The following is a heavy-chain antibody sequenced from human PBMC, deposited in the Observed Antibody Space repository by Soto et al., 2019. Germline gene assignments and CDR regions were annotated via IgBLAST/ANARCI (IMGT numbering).Heavy chain of an antibody. CDR3: ARAVVVVAATPYYFDY. Sequence: EVQLVESGGGLVQPGGSLILACAASGFTFSSYAMSWVRQAPGKGLEWVSAISGSGGSTYYADSVKGRFTISRHNSKNTLYMQMNSLRAVETAVYYCARAVVVVAATPYYFDYWGQGTLVTVSS. V-gene: IGHV3-23*04. CDR2: ISGSGGST. CDR1: GFTFSSYA. D-gene: IGHD2-15*01. J-gene: IGHJ4*02.